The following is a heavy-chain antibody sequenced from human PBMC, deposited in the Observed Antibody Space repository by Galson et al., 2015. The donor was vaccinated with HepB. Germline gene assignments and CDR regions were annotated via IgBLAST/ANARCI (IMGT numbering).Heavy chain of an antibody. J-gene: IGHJ6*02. CDR1: GGSISSSSYY. V-gene: IGHV4-39*07. CDR2: IYYSGST. CDR3: AREQRKKYYFYGMDV. Sequence: SEPLSLTCTVSGGSISSSSYYWGWIRQPPGKGLEWIGTIYYSGSTYYNPSLKSRVTISVDTSKNQFSLKLSSVTAADTAVYYCAREQRKKYYFYGMDVWGQGTTVTVSS.